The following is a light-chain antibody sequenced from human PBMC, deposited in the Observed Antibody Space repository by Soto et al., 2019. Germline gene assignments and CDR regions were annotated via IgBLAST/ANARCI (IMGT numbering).Light chain of an antibody. CDR2: TTN. Sequence: QSVLTQPPSASGTPGQRATISCCGSNSNIGSDIVNCYQLLPGAAPEVLINTTNQRPSGVPERFSGSKSGTSASLAVSGLQSEDEANSSCATWDGGLSGPVVFGPGIKVTVL. CDR1: NSNIGSDI. CDR3: ATWDGGLSGPVV. V-gene: IGLV1-44*01. J-gene: IGLJ1*01.